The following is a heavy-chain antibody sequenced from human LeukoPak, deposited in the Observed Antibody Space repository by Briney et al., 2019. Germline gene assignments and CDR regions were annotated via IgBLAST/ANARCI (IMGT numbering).Heavy chain of an antibody. J-gene: IGHJ5*02. CDR1: GYTFTSYN. D-gene: IGHD3-10*01. CDR2: ISAYNGNT. CDR3: ARHDEEFGELSWFAP. V-gene: IGHV1-18*01. Sequence: ASVKVSCKTSGYTFTSYNITWVRQAPGRGLEWMGWISAYNGNTNYAQKLQGRVTMTTDIFTTTAYMELRSLGFDDTAVYYCARHDEEFGELSWFAPWGQGTLVTVSS.